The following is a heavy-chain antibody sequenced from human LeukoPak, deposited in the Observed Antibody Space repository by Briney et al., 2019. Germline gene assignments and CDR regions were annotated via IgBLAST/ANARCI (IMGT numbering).Heavy chain of an antibody. D-gene: IGHD3-10*01. CDR3: ARRRYYGSRSWYYFDY. V-gene: IGHV4-31*03. J-gene: IGHJ4*02. CDR1: GGSISSGGYY. Sequence: PSETLSLTCTVSGGSISSGGYYWSWIRQHPGKGLEWIGYIYYSGSTYYNPSLKSRVTISVDTSKNQFSLKLSSVTAADTAVYYCARRRYYGSRSWYYFDYWGQGTLVTVSS. CDR2: IYYSGST.